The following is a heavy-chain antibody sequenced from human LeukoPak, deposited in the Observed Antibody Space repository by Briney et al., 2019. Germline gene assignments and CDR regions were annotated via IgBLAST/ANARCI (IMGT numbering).Heavy chain of an antibody. Sequence: PGGSLRLSCAASGFTFSSYSMNWVRQAPGKGLEWVSYISSSSSTMYYADSVKGRFTISRDNAKSSLYLQMNSLRAEDTAVYYCARDPWEMATIPILYYYYYMDVWGKGTTVTVSS. CDR3: ARDPWEMATIPILYYYYYMDV. CDR1: GFTFSSYS. J-gene: IGHJ6*03. D-gene: IGHD5-24*01. V-gene: IGHV3-48*01. CDR2: ISSSSSTM.